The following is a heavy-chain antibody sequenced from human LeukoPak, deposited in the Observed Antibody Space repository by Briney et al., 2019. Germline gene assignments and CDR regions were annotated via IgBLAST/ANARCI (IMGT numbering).Heavy chain of an antibody. J-gene: IGHJ6*02. D-gene: IGHD6-19*01. CDR3: AKDRGSGGYYGMDV. CDR1: GFTFSSYG. Sequence: GGSLRLSCAASGFTFSSYGMHWVRQAPGKGLEWVAVMWYDGNNKYYADSVRGRFTISRDNSKNTLYLRMNSLRAEDTAVYYCAKDRGSGGYYGMDVWGQGTTVTVSS. V-gene: IGHV3-30*02. CDR2: MWYDGNNK.